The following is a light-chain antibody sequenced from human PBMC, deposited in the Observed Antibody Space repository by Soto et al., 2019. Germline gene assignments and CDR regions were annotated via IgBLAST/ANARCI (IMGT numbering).Light chain of an antibody. CDR1: SSDVEDSKY. V-gene: IGLV2-8*01. CDR2: EVT. J-gene: IGLJ3*02. Sequence: QSALTQPPSASGSPGQSVTIPCSGISSDVEDSKYVSWYQQHPGKVPKLLIFEVTKRPSGVPDRFSGSKSGNTASLTVSGLQLEDEADYFCCSYTASDIWVFGGGTKLTVL. CDR3: CSYTASDIWV.